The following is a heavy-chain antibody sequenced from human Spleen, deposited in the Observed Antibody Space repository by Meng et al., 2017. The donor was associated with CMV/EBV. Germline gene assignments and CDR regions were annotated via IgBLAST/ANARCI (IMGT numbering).Heavy chain of an antibody. J-gene: IGHJ4*02. CDR2: IYYSGNT. D-gene: IGHD3-10*01. V-gene: IGHV4-39*07. CDR1: GGSVSSSTYY. Sequence: SETLSLTCTVSGGSVSSSTYYWGWIRQPPGKGLEWIGTIYYSGNTFYNPSLKSRVTISVDTSKNQFSLKLNSVTAADTAVYYCARASGGLLQNDYWGQGTLVTVSS. CDR3: ARASGGLLQNDY.